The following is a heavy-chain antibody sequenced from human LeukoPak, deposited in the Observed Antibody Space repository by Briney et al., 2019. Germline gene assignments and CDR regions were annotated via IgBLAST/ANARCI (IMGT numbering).Heavy chain of an antibody. CDR3: ARDRDETTS. V-gene: IGHV3-48*01. CDR1: GFTFSSYS. J-gene: IGHJ4*02. D-gene: IGHD4-17*01. Sequence: PGGSLRLSCAASGFTFSSYSMNWVRQAPGKGLEWVSYISSSSSTVYYADSVKGRFTISRDNAKNSLYLQMNSLIAEDTAVYYCARDRDETTSWGQGTLVTVS. CDR2: ISSSSSTV.